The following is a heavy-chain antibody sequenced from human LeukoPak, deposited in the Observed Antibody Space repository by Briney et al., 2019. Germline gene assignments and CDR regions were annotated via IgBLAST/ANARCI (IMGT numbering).Heavy chain of an antibody. Sequence: SQTLSLTCTVSGGSISSGGYYWSWIRQPPGKGLEWIGYIYYSGSTYYNPSLKSRVTISVDTSKNQFSLKLSSVTAADTAVYYCARAGYCSGGSCYFDAFDIWGQGTMVTVSS. V-gene: IGHV4-30-4*08. J-gene: IGHJ3*02. CDR1: GGSISSGGYY. CDR2: IYYSGST. CDR3: ARAGYCSGGSCYFDAFDI. D-gene: IGHD2-15*01.